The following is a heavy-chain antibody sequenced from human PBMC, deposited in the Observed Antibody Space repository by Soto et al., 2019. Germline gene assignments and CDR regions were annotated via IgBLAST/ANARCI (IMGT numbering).Heavy chain of an antibody. V-gene: IGHV4-31*03. Sequence: QVQLQESGPGLVKPSQTLSLMCTVSGGSISSGGYYWSWIRQHPRKGLEWIGYIYHSTVTYYNPSLKSRVTISVDTSKNQFSLKLRSVTAADTALYYCARDRGGYGDFDYWGQGTLVTVSS. J-gene: IGHJ4*02. CDR2: IYHSTVT. D-gene: IGHD5-12*01. CDR3: ARDRGGYGDFDY. CDR1: GGSISSGGYY.